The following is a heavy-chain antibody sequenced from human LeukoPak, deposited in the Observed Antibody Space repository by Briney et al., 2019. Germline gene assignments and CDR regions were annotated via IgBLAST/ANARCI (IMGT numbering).Heavy chain of an antibody. V-gene: IGHV4-59*01. CDR2: IYYSGST. Sequence: PSQTLSLTCTVSGGSISSYYWSWIRQPPGKGLEWIGYIYYSGSTNYNPSLKSRVTISVDTSKNQFSLKLSSVTAADTAVYYCASVPGIAAAGPFDIWGQGTMVTVSS. CDR1: GGSISSYY. J-gene: IGHJ3*02. D-gene: IGHD6-13*01. CDR3: ASVPGIAAAGPFDI.